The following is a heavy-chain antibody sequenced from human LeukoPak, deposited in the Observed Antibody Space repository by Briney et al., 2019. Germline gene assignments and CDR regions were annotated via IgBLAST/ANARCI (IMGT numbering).Heavy chain of an antibody. Sequence: GGSLRLSCAASGFTFSSYSMNWVRQAPGKGLEWVSSISSSSSYIYYADSVKGRFTISRDNAKNSLYLQMNSLRAEDTAVYYCAGVSSSWYNWFDPWGQGTLVTVSS. J-gene: IGHJ5*02. CDR3: AGVSSSWYNWFDP. D-gene: IGHD6-13*01. V-gene: IGHV3-21*01. CDR1: GFTFSSYS. CDR2: ISSSSSYI.